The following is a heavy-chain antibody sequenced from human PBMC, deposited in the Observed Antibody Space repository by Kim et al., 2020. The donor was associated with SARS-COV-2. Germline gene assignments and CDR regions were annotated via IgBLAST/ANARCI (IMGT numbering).Heavy chain of an antibody. J-gene: IGHJ5*02. Sequence: SETLSLTCTVSGGSISSSRYYWGWIRQPPGKGLEWIGSIYYSGSTYYNPSLKSRVTISVDTSKNQFSLKLSSVTAADTAVYYCARQAVQQLAPENWFDPWGQGTLVTVSS. D-gene: IGHD6-13*01. V-gene: IGHV4-39*01. CDR1: GGSISSSRYY. CDR2: IYYSGST. CDR3: ARQAVQQLAPENWFDP.